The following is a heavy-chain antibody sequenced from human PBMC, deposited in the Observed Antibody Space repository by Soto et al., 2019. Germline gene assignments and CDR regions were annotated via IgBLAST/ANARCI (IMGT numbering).Heavy chain of an antibody. CDR3: ARGKTAAGTGWFDP. V-gene: IGHV4-34*01. Sequence: PSETLSLTCAVYGGSFSGYYWSWIRQPPGKGLEWIGEINHSGSTNYNPSLKSRVTISVDTSKNQFSLKLSSVTAADTAVYYCARGKTAAGTGWFDPWGQGTLVTVSS. CDR1: GGSFSGYY. J-gene: IGHJ5*02. D-gene: IGHD6-13*01. CDR2: INHSGST.